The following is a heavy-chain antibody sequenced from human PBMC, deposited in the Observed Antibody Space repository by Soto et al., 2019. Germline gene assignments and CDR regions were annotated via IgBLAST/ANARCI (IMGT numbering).Heavy chain of an antibody. CDR2: VHHSWGS. D-gene: IGHD3-10*01. J-gene: IGHJ6*02. Sequence: QVQLQESGPGLVKPSETLSLSCTVSGGSISSYYWSWFRQSPGKRMEWIGYVHHSWGSSYNPSLQSXVPXSLDSSKSQFSLKVTPVTATDTAVYYCARQGFGPLHGLVDVWGQGTTVTVSS. V-gene: IGHV4-59*08. CDR3: ARQGFGPLHGLVDV. CDR1: GGSISSYY.